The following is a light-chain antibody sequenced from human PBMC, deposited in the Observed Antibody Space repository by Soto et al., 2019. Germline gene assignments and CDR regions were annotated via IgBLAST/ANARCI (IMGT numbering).Light chain of an antibody. CDR2: GTS. CDR3: QQYGSSPFT. V-gene: IGKV3-20*01. J-gene: IGKJ2*01. CDR1: QSVGSTY. Sequence: EIVLTQSPGTLSLSPGERATLSCRASQSVGSTYLAWYQQKPGQAPSLLIYGTSTRATGIPDRFSGSGSVTDFTLTISRLEPEDFAVYYCQQYGSSPFTFGQGANLEVK.